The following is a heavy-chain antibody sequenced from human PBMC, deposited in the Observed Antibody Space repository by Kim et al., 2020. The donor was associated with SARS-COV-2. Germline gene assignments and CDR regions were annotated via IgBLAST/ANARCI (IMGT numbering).Heavy chain of an antibody. CDR1: GGSFSGYY. V-gene: IGHV4-34*01. CDR2: IYHSGST. CDR3: ASRVGST. D-gene: IGHD1-26*01. Sequence: SETLSLTCAVYGGSFSGYYWSWIRQPPGKGLEWIGEIYHSGSTNYNPSLKSRVTISVDTSKNQFSLKLSSVTAADTAVYYCASRVGSTWGQGTLVTVSS. J-gene: IGHJ4*02.